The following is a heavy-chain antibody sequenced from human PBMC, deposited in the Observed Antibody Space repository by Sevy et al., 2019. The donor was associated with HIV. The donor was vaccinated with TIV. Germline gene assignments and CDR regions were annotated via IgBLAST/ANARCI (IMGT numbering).Heavy chain of an antibody. D-gene: IGHD2-15*01. J-gene: IGHJ4*02. CDR2: ISDRSDTI. Sequence: GGSLRLSCAASGFIFSNYYMTWVRQAPGKGLEWVSYISDRSDTISYADSVKGRFTISRDNAKNALYLQMRSLRGEDTAVYYCAGVRDRYCSGGSCYYGYFFDYWGQGTLVTVSS. CDR1: GFIFSNYY. CDR3: AGVRDRYCSGGSCYYGYFFDY. V-gene: IGHV3-48*01.